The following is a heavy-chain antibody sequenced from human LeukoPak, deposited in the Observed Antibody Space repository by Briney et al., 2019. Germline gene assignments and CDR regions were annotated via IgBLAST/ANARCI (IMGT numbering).Heavy chain of an antibody. CDR2: IRYDGSNK. J-gene: IGHJ4*02. V-gene: IGHV3-30*02. D-gene: IGHD3-3*01. CDR3: ARGRDFWSGYYNPYFDY. CDR1: GFTFSSYG. Sequence: GGSLRLSCAASGFTFSSYGMHWVRQAPGKGLEWVAFIRYDGSNKYYADSVKGRFTISRDNSKNTLYLQMNSLRAEDTAVYYCARGRDFWSGYYNPYFDYWGQGTLVTVSS.